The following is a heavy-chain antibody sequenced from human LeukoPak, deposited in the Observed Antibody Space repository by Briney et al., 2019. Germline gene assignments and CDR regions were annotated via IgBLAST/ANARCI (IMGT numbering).Heavy chain of an antibody. CDR1: GFTFSDYA. J-gene: IGHJ4*02. CDR2: ISGSGGST. V-gene: IGHV3-23*01. Sequence: GGSLRLSCAASGFTFSDYALNWVRQAPGKGLEWVSAISGSGGSTYYADSVKGRFTISRDNSKNTLYLQVNSLRAEDTAVYYCAKGGRGSGSYNYFDYWGQGTLVTVPS. D-gene: IGHD3-10*01. CDR3: AKGGRGSGSYNYFDY.